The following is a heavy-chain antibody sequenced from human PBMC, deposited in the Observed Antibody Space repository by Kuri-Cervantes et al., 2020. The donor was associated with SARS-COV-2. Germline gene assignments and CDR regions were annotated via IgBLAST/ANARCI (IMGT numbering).Heavy chain of an antibody. Sequence: GESLKISCAASGFTFSSYAMHWVRQAPGKGLEWVAVISYDGSNKYYADSVKGRFTISRDNSKNTLYLQMNSLRAEDTAIYYCARIAGTSRDYFDYWGQGTLVTVSS. CDR2: ISYDGSNK. D-gene: IGHD2-21*01. V-gene: IGHV3-30-3*01. CDR3: ARIAGTSRDYFDY. CDR1: GFTFSSYA. J-gene: IGHJ4*02.